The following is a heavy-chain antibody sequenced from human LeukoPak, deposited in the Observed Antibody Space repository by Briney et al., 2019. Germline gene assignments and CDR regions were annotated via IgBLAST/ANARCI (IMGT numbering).Heavy chain of an antibody. CDR3: ARVRDYYYMDV. Sequence: SETLSLTCIVSGGSISSGSYYWSWIRQPAGKGLEWIGRIYTSGSTNYNPSLKSRVTISVDTSKNQFSLKLSSVTAADTAVYYCARVRDYYYMDVWGKGTTVTVSS. J-gene: IGHJ6*03. V-gene: IGHV4-61*02. CDR1: GGSISSGSYY. CDR2: IYTSGST.